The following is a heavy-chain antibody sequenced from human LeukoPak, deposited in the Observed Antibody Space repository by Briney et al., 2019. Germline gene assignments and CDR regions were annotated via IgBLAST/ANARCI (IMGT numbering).Heavy chain of an antibody. J-gene: IGHJ4*02. CDR2: MNPNSGNT. CDR1: GYTFTDYY. D-gene: IGHD3-3*01. CDR3: ARVSTYFGVVTDFDY. Sequence: ASVKVSCKASGYTFTDYYMHWVRQAPGQGLEWMGWMNPNSGNTGYAQKFQGRVTMTRNTSISTAYMELSSLRSEDTAVYYCARVSTYFGVVTDFDYWGQGTLVTVSS. V-gene: IGHV1-8*02.